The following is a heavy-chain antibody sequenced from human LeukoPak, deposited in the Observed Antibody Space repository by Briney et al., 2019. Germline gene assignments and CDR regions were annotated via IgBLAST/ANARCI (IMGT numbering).Heavy chain of an antibody. V-gene: IGHV4-30-2*01. D-gene: IGHD6-6*01. CDR1: GGSISSGGYY. Sequence: SETLSLTCTVSGGSISSGGYYWSWIRQPPGKGLEWIGYIYHSGSTYYNPSLKSRVTISVDRSKNQFSLKLSSVTAADTAVYYCASKANPVIAARNWYFDLWGRGTLVTVSS. J-gene: IGHJ2*01. CDR2: IYHSGST. CDR3: ASKANPVIAARNWYFDL.